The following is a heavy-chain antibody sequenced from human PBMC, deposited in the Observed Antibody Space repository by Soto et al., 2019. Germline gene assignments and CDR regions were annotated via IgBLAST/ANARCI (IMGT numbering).Heavy chain of an antibody. J-gene: IGHJ5*02. CDR1: GGSISSSNW. CDR3: ARDPVKGGLRFAFDP. D-gene: IGHD2-15*01. CDR2: IYHSGST. V-gene: IGHV4-4*02. Sequence: SETLSLTCAVSGGSISSSNWWRWVRQPPGKGLEWIGEIYHSGSTNYNPSLKSRVTISVDKSKNQFSLKLSSVTAADTAVYYCARDPVKGGLRFAFDPWGQGTLVTVSS.